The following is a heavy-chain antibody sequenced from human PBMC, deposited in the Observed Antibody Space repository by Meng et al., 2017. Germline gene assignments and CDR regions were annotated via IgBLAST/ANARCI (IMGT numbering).Heavy chain of an antibody. Sequence: EGQLAESGGGLVKPGGSLRLSCAVSGFTFSNAWMSWVRQAPGKGLEWVSVIYSGGSTYYADSVKGRFTISRDNSKNTLYLQMNSLRAEDTAVYYCARDYGDHLGFDYWGQGTLVTVSS. CDR1: GFTFSNAW. D-gene: IGHD4-17*01. CDR3: ARDYGDHLGFDY. CDR2: IYSGGST. V-gene: IGHV3-66*01. J-gene: IGHJ4*02.